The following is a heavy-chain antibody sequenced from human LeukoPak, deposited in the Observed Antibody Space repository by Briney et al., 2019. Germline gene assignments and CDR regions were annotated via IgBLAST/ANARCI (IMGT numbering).Heavy chain of an antibody. D-gene: IGHD3-10*01. CDR2: ISGSGAST. CDR3: AKAYYYGSGSYYRLYWYFDL. Sequence: PGGSLRLSCAASGFTFSSYAMSWVRQAPGKGLEWVSTISGSGASTFYADSVKGRFTISRDTSKNTLYLQINSLRAEDTAVFYCAKAYYYGSGSYYRLYWYFDLWGRGTLVTVSS. J-gene: IGHJ2*01. V-gene: IGHV3-23*01. CDR1: GFTFSSYA.